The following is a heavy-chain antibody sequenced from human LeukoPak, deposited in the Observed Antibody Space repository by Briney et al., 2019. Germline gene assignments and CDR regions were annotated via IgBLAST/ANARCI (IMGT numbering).Heavy chain of an antibody. V-gene: IGHV3-33*01. J-gene: IGHJ4*02. CDR3: AGSGYSYGIDY. D-gene: IGHD5-18*01. CDR2: IWYDGSNK. CDR1: GFTFSSYG. Sequence: PGRSLRLSCAASGFTFSSYGMHWVRQAPGKGLEWVAVIWYDGSNKYYADSVKGRFTISRDNSKNTLYLQMNSLRAEDTAVYYCAGSGYSYGIDYWGQGTLVPVSS.